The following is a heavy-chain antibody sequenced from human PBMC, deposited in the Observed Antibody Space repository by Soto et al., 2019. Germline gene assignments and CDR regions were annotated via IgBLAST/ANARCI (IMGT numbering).Heavy chain of an antibody. CDR3: AKDLSMVAATYYYYGMDV. CDR1: GFTFSSYG. D-gene: IGHD2-15*01. V-gene: IGHV3-30*18. CDR2: ISYDGSNK. Sequence: PGGSLRLSCAASGFTFSSYGMHWVRQAPGKGLEWVAVISYDGSNKYYADSVKGRFTISRDNSKNTLYLQMNSLRAEDTAVYYCAKDLSMVAATYYYYGMDVWGQGTTVTVSS. J-gene: IGHJ6*02.